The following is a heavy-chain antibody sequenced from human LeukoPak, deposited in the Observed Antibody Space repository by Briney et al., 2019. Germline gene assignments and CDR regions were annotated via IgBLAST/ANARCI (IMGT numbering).Heavy chain of an antibody. CDR1: GFTFSSYW. Sequence: GGSLRLSCAASGFTFSSYWMSRVRQAPGKGLEWVANIKQDGSEKYYVDSVKGRFTISRDNAKNSLYLQMNSLRAEDTAVYYCARPRIVGATRNYFDYWGQGTLVTVSS. CDR2: IKQDGSEK. V-gene: IGHV3-7*01. CDR3: ARPRIVGATRNYFDY. D-gene: IGHD1-26*01. J-gene: IGHJ4*02.